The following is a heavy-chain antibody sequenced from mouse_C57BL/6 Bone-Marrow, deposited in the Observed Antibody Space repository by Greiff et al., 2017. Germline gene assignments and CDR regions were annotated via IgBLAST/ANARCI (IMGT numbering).Heavy chain of an antibody. D-gene: IGHD2-3*01. CDR3: ARSRYDGYFYFDY. V-gene: IGHV1-18*01. CDR1: GYTFTDYN. J-gene: IGHJ2*01. CDR2: INPNNGGT. Sequence: VQLQQSGPELVKPGASVKIPCKASGYTFTDYNMDWVKQSHGKSLEWIGDINPNNGGTIYNQKFKGKATLTVDKSSSTAYMELRSLTSEDTAVYYCARSRYDGYFYFDYWGQGTTLTVSS.